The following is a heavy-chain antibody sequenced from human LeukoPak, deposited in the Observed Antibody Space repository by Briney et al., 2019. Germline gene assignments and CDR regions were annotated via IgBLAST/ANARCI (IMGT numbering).Heavy chain of an antibody. CDR1: GGSISGDH. CDR2: IYYSGST. CDR3: ARRNDFGI. Sequence: PSETLSLTCTVSGGSISGDHWNWIRQPPGKGLEWIGYIYYSGSTNYNPSLKGRVTISIDTSKNQFSLKLTSVIAADTAVYYCARRNDFGIWGQGTMVTVSS. J-gene: IGHJ3*02. V-gene: IGHV4-59*08.